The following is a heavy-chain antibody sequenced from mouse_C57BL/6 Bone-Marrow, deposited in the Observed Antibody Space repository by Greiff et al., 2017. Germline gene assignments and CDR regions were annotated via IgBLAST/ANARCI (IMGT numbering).Heavy chain of an antibody. J-gene: IGHJ4*01. V-gene: IGHV4-1*01. CDR2: INPDSSTI. Sequence: EVKVEESGGGLVQPGGSLKLSCAASGIDFSRYWMSWVRRAPGKGLEWIGEINPDSSTINYAPSLQDKFIISRDNAKNTLYLQMSKVRSEDTALYYCARPNYYYAMDYWGQGTSVTVSS. CDR1: GIDFSRYW. CDR3: ARPNYYYAMDY.